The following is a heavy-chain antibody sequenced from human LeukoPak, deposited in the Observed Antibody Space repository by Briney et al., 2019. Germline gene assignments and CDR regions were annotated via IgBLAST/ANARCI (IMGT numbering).Heavy chain of an antibody. D-gene: IGHD6-13*01. Sequence: PGGSLRLSCAASGFTFSSYWMSWVRQAPGKGLEWVANIKQDGSEKYYVDSVKGRFTISRDNAKNSLYLQMNSLRAEDTAVYYCARDGGGSSWYLVGYYYYYGMDVWAKGPRSPSP. J-gene: IGHJ6*02. CDR3: ARDGGGSSWYLVGYYYYYGMDV. CDR2: IKQDGSEK. CDR1: GFTFSSYW. V-gene: IGHV3-7*01.